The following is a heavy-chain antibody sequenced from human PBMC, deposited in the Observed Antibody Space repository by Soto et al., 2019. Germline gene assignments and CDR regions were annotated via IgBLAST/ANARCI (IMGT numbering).Heavy chain of an antibody. CDR1: GGSISSGGYS. Sequence: PSETLSLTCAVSGGSISSGGYSWSWIRQPPGKGLEWIGYIYHSGSTYYNPSLKSRVTISVDRSKNQFSLKLSSVTAADTAVYYCARGPRSHGKRGVLRFLEWQSGDAFDIWGQGTMVTVS. CDR2: IYHSGST. V-gene: IGHV4-30-2*01. D-gene: IGHD3-3*01. J-gene: IGHJ3*02. CDR3: ARGPRSHGKRGVLRFLEWQSGDAFDI.